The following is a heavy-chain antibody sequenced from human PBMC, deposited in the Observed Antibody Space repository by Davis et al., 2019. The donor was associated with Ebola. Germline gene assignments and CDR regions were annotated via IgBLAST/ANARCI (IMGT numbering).Heavy chain of an antibody. CDR2: INSDASST. D-gene: IGHD4-17*01. V-gene: IGHV3-74*01. Sequence: GESLKISCAASGFTFSSYWMHWVRQAPGKGLVWVSRINSDASSTSYADSVKGRFTISRDNAKNTLYLQMNSLRAEDTAVYYCARTYGDSHYWGQGTLVTVSS. CDR1: GFTFSSYW. CDR3: ARTYGDSHY. J-gene: IGHJ4*02.